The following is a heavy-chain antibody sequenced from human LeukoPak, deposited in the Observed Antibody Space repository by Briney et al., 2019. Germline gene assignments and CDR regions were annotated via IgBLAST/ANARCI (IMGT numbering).Heavy chain of an antibody. CDR1: GGSISSYY. D-gene: IGHD5-18*01. Sequence: TSETLSLTCTVSGGSISSYYWSWIRQPAGKGLEWIGHIYTSGSTNYNPSLKSRVTMSVDTSKNQFSLRLSSVTAADTAVYYCARGVDTAMISGGYNWFDPWGQGTLVTVSS. V-gene: IGHV4-4*07. CDR3: ARGVDTAMISGGYNWFDP. J-gene: IGHJ5*02. CDR2: IYTSGST.